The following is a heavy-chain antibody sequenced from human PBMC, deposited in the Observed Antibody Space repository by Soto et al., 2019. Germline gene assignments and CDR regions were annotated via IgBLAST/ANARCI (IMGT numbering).Heavy chain of an antibody. Sequence: GASVKVSCKASGYTFTSYYMHWVRQAPGQGLEWMGIINPSGGSTSYAQKFQGRVTMTRDTSTSTVYMELSSLRSEDTAVYYCARDLWNYDYVWGSSTLYYYYYGMDVWGQGTTVTVSS. CDR2: INPSGGST. J-gene: IGHJ6*02. CDR1: GYTFTSYY. CDR3: ARDLWNYDYVWGSSTLYYYYYGMDV. D-gene: IGHD3-16*01. V-gene: IGHV1-46*01.